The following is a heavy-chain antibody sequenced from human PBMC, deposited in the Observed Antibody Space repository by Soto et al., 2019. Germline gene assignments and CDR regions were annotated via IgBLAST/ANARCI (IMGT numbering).Heavy chain of an antibody. Sequence: PSETLSLTCTVSGGSISSSSYYWGWIRQPPGKGLEWIGSIYYSGSTYYNPSLKSRVTISVDTSKNQFSLKLSSVTAADTAVYYCARHDPSWGVVFYGMDVRGQGTTVTVSS. V-gene: IGHV4-39*01. J-gene: IGHJ6*02. CDR3: ARHDPSWGVVFYGMDV. D-gene: IGHD2-2*01. CDR1: GGSISSSSYY. CDR2: IYYSGST.